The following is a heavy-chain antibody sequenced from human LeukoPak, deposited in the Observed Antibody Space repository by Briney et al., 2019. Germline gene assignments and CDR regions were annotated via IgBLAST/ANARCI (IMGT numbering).Heavy chain of an antibody. V-gene: IGHV4-59*08. CDR1: GGSISSYY. D-gene: IGHD6-13*01. Sequence: SETLSLTCTVSGGSISSYYWGWIRQPPGKGLEWIGNIYYSGTTNYNPSLKSRVTISVDTSKNQFSLKLSSVTAADTAVYYCARYSSSWRFDYCGQGTLVTVSS. CDR3: ARYSSSWRFDY. J-gene: IGHJ4*02. CDR2: IYYSGTT.